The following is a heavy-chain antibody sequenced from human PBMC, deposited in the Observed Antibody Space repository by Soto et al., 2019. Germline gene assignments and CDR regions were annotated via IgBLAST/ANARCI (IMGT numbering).Heavy chain of an antibody. Sequence: QVQLVESGGGVVQPGRSLRLSCAASGFTFGAYTMRWVRQAPGKGLEWVADVSHDGSNQYYADSVKGRFTISRDNSKNTLYVQMNSLRAEDTAVYYCAGGGHCSGGSCFIDYYYYMDVWGQGTTVTVSS. CDR1: GFTFGAYT. V-gene: IGHV3-30-3*01. CDR3: AGGGHCSGGSCFIDYYYYMDV. CDR2: VSHDGSNQ. D-gene: IGHD2-15*01. J-gene: IGHJ6*02.